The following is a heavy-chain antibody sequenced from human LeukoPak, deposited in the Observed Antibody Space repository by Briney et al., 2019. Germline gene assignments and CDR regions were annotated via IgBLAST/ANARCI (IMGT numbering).Heavy chain of an antibody. CDR3: ARADIVVVPAAPAVYGMDV. V-gene: IGHV4-34*01. CDR1: GGSFSGYY. D-gene: IGHD2-2*01. J-gene: IGHJ6*02. CDR2: INHSGST. Sequence: SETLSLTCAVYGGSFSGYYWSWIRQPPGKGLEWIGEINHSGSTNYNPSLKSRVTISVDTSKNQFSLKLSSVTAADTAAYYCARADIVVVPAAPAVYGMDVWGQGTTVTVSS.